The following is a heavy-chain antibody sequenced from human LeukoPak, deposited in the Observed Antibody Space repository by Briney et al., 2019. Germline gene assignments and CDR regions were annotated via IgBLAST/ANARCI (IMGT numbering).Heavy chain of an antibody. CDR1: GFTFSSYW. J-gene: IGHJ4*02. D-gene: IGHD3-10*01. V-gene: IGHV3-7*01. CDR3: ASQLWFGESHFDY. CDR2: IKQDGSEK. Sequence: GGSLRLSCAASGFTFSSYWMSWVRQAPGKGLEWVANIKQDGSEKYYVDSVKGRFTISRDNAKNSLYLQMNSLRAEDTAVYYCASQLWFGESHFDYWGQGTLVIVSS.